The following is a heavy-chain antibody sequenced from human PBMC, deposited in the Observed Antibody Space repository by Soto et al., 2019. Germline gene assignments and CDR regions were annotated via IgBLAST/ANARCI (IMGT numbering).Heavy chain of an antibody. CDR2: ISSSSSTI. V-gene: IGHV3-48*02. CDR1: GFTFSSYS. J-gene: IGHJ4*02. D-gene: IGHD2-8*01. CDR3: ARDYCTNGVCYPKFDY. Sequence: EVQLVESGGGLVQPGGSLRLSCAASGFTFSSYSMNWVRQAPGKGLEWVSYISSSSSTIYYADSVKGRFTISRDNAKKSLYLQMNSLRDEDTAVYYCARDYCTNGVCYPKFDYWGQGTLVTVSS.